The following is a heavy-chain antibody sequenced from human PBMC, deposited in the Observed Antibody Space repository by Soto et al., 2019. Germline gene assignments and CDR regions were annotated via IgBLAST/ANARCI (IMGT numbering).Heavy chain of an antibody. Sequence: QVQLVQSGAEVKKPGASVKVSCKASGYTFTSYGISWVRQAPGQGLEWMGWISAYNGNTNYAQKLQGGVTLTRDTSTSTANMALRSLSSDDTAVYFCAGGVGRFDYWGQGTLVTVSS. D-gene: IGHD2-15*01. V-gene: IGHV1-18*01. J-gene: IGHJ4*02. CDR1: GYTFTSYG. CDR3: AGGVGRFDY. CDR2: ISAYNGNT.